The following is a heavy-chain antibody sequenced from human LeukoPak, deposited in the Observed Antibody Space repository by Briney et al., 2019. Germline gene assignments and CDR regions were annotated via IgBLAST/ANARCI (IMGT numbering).Heavy chain of an antibody. Sequence: ASVKVSCKASGCTFTSYYMHWVRQAPGQGLEWMGIINPSGGSTSYAQKFQGRVTMTRDTSTSTVYMELSSLRSEDTAVYYCARDGYYDSSGYYANLYWYFDLWGRGTLVTVSS. D-gene: IGHD3-22*01. CDR3: ARDGYYDSSGYYANLYWYFDL. CDR2: INPSGGST. V-gene: IGHV1-46*01. J-gene: IGHJ2*01. CDR1: GCTFTSYY.